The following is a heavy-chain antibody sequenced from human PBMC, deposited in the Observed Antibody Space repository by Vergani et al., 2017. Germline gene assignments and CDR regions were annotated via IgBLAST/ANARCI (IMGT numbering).Heavy chain of an antibody. J-gene: IGHJ6*03. Sequence: QVQLQQWGAGLLKPSETLSLTCAVYGGSFSGYYWSWIRQPPGKGLEWIGEINHSGSTNYNPSFKNRVTMSVDTSKNQFSLKLSSVTAADTAVYYCARASRLDCSSTSCYTPYYYYYMDVWGKGP. CDR1: GGSFSGYY. V-gene: IGHV4-34*01. CDR3: ARASRLDCSSTSCYTPYYYYYMDV. CDR2: INHSGST. D-gene: IGHD2-2*02.